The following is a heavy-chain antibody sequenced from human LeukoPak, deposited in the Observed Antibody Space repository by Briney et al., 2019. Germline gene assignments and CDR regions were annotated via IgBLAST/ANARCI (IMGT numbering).Heavy chain of an antibody. D-gene: IGHD6-13*01. Sequence: SETLSLTCTVSGGSISSSSYYWGWIRQPPGKGLEWIGSIYYSGSTYYNPSPKSRVTISVDTSKNQFSLKLSSVTAADTAVYYCARVRESSSWYLNWFDPWGQGTLVTVS. V-gene: IGHV4-39*07. J-gene: IGHJ5*02. CDR3: ARVRESSSWYLNWFDP. CDR2: IYYSGST. CDR1: GGSISSSSYY.